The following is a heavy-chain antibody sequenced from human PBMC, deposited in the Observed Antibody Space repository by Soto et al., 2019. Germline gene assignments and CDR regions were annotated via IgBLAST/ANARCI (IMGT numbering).Heavy chain of an antibody. D-gene: IGHD1-7*01. Sequence: GSLRLSCAASGFTFSDHYMDWVRQAPGKGLEWVGRIKNKANSYTTQYAASVEGRFTISRDDSKNSLFLQMNSLKSDDTAVYYCARGRLAAGTIRNYYFDYWGQGAPVTVSS. CDR1: GFTFSDHY. V-gene: IGHV3-72*01. J-gene: IGHJ4*02. CDR3: ARGRLAAGTIRNYYFDY. CDR2: IKNKANSYTT.